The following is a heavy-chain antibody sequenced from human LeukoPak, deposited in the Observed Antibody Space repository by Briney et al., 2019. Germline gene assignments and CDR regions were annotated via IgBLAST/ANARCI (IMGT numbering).Heavy chain of an antibody. CDR2: IWYDGSNK. J-gene: IGHJ4*02. CDR3: ARITRYSSGWYAINY. V-gene: IGHV3-33*01. CDR1: GFTFSSYG. D-gene: IGHD6-19*01. Sequence: GGSLRLSCAASGFTFSSYGMHWVRQAPGKGLEWVAVIWYDGSNKYYADSVKGRFTISRDNSKNTLYLQMNSLRAEDTAVYYCARITRYSSGWYAINYWGQGTLVTVSS.